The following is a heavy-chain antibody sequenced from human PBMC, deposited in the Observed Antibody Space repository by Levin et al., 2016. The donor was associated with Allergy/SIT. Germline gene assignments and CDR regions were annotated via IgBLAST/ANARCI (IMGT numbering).Heavy chain of an antibody. CDR3: ARAESVLLWFGEGSLDV. J-gene: IGHJ6*04. D-gene: IGHD3-10*01. V-gene: IGHV3-33*01. CDR2: IWYDGSNK. Sequence: WIRQPPGKGLEWVAVIWYDGSNKYYADSVKGRFTISRDNSKNTLYLQMNSLRAEDTAVYYCARAESVLLWFGEGSLDVWGKGTTVTVSS.